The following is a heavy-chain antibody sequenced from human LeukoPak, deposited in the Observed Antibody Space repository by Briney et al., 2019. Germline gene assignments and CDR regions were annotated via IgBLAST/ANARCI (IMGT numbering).Heavy chain of an antibody. CDR3: ARGSPGIAVAGKYFDY. J-gene: IGHJ4*02. D-gene: IGHD6-19*01. CDR2: ITHSGST. V-gene: IGHV4-34*01. CDR1: GGSFSGYY. Sequence: SETLSLTCAVYGGSFSGYYWSWIRQPPGKGLEWIGEITHSGSTNYNPSLKSRVTISVDTSKNQFSLKLSSVTAANTAVYYCARGSPGIAVAGKYFDYWGQGTLVTVSS.